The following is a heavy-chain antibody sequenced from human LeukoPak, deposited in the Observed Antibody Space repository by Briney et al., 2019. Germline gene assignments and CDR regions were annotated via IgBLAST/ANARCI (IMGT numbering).Heavy chain of an antibody. CDR3: ARGGYNWNDNWFDP. CDR1: GFTFSSYA. Sequence: GRSLRLSCAASGFTFSSYAMHWVRQAPGKGLEWVALISYDGSNKYYADSVKGRFTISRDNSKNTLYLQMNSLRAEDTAVYYCARGGYNWNDNWFDPWGQGTLVTVSS. V-gene: IGHV3-30*04. CDR2: ISYDGSNK. J-gene: IGHJ5*02. D-gene: IGHD1-1*01.